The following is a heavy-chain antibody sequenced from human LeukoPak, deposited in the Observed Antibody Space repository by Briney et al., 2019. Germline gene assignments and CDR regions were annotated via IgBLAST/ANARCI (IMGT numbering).Heavy chain of an antibody. J-gene: IGHJ1*01. Sequence: PGGSLRLSCAASGFTFSSYSMNWVRQAPGKGLEWVSSISSGSSYIYYADSVKGRFTISRDNAKNSLYLQMDSLRAEDTAVYYCARASDSSGYYSYFDHWGQGTLVTVSS. CDR3: ARASDSSGYYSYFDH. V-gene: IGHV3-21*01. CDR1: GFTFSSYS. D-gene: IGHD3-22*01. CDR2: ISSGSSYI.